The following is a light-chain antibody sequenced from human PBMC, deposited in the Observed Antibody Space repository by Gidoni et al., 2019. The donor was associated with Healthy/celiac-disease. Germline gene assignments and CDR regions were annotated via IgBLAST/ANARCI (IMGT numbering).Light chain of an antibody. J-gene: IGLJ1*01. V-gene: IGLV3-25*03. CDR3: QSADSSGTYV. Sequence: SYELTQPPSVSVSPGQTARITCSEDALPKQYAYWYQQKPGQAPLLVIYKDSERPSGIPERFSGSSSGTTVTLTISGVQAEDEADYYCQSADSSGTYVFGTGTKVTVL. CDR1: ALPKQY. CDR2: KDS.